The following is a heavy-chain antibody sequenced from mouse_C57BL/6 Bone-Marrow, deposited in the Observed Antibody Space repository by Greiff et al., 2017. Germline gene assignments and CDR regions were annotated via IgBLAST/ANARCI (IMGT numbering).Heavy chain of an antibody. J-gene: IGHJ3*01. D-gene: IGHD2-4*01. V-gene: IGHV1-55*01. CDR1: GYTFTSYW. Sequence: QVQLQQSGAELVKPGASVKMSCKASGYTFTSYWITWVKQRPGQGLEWIGDIYPGSVSTNYNEKFKSKATLTVDTSSSTAYMQLSSLTSEDSAVYYCARGDYDLFAYWGQGTLVTVSA. CDR2: IYPGSVST. CDR3: ARGDYDLFAY.